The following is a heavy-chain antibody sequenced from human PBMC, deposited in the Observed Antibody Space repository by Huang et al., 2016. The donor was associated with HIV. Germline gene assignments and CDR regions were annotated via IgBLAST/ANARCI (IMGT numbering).Heavy chain of an antibody. J-gene: IGHJ6*03. CDR2: IRSDGSNE. Sequence: QVQLVESGGGVVQPWGSLRLSCGASGFIFDNFGMHWVRQAPGKGLEWVAIIRSDGSNEYNGESVKGRFSISRDNFENMVYLQMNSLGDGDTAIYYCARAVDGFNSKGFYMDVWGKGTAVIVSS. CDR1: GFIFDNFG. D-gene: IGHD5-12*01. V-gene: IGHV3-30*02. CDR3: ARAVDGFNSKGFYMDV.